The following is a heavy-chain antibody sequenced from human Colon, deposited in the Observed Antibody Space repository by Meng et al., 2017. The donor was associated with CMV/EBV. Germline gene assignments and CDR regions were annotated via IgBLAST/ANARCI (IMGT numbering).Heavy chain of an antibody. Sequence: QVQLQQWGDGLLNLSETLTLTCVVSVGSFSNYFWSWIRQSPGKGLEWIGGIHQSGITNHNPSLKSRVTISIDTSKNQFSLKLSSVTAADTALYYCAGGTYQAWEVLYFWGQGTLVTVSS. V-gene: IGHV4-34*01. J-gene: IGHJ4*02. CDR3: AGGTYQAWEVLYF. CDR1: VGSFSNYF. D-gene: IGHD3-10*01. CDR2: IHQSGIT.